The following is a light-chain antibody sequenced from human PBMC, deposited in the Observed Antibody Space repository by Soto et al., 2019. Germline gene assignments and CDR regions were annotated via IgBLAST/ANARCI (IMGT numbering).Light chain of an antibody. J-gene: IGKJ4*01. Sequence: IQLTQSPSSLSASVGDRVTITCRASQGISSYLAWYQQKPGKAPKLLIYAASTLQSGVPPRFSGSGSGTDFTLTISSLQPEDFATYYCQQLNSYPLTFGGGTEV. CDR2: AAS. CDR1: QGISSY. V-gene: IGKV1-9*01. CDR3: QQLNSYPLT.